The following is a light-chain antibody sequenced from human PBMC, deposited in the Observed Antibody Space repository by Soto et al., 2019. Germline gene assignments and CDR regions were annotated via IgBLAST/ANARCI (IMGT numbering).Light chain of an antibody. J-gene: IGKJ5*01. CDR3: QQLNSFPIT. CDR1: QGISSY. V-gene: IGKV1-9*01. CDR2: AAS. Sequence: DIQLTQSPSFLSASVGDRVTITCRASQGISSYLAWYQQKPGKAPKLLIYAASTLQSGVPSRVSGSGSGTELTLTISSRQPEDFATYYCQQLNSFPITFGQGTRLEIK.